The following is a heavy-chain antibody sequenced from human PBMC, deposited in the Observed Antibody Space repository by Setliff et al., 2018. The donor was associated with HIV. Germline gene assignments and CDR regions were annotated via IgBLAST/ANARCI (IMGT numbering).Heavy chain of an antibody. Sequence: SETLSLTCTVSGGSVGSGSYYWSWIRQPPGKGLEWIGYIYYSGNTNYNPSLKSRVTLSIDTSKNQFSLNLHSVTAADTAVYYGARDPPGYGDSNDFWGQGTLVTVSS. CDR3: ARDPPGYGDSNDF. D-gene: IGHD4-17*01. CDR1: GGSVGSGSYY. J-gene: IGHJ4*02. CDR2: IYYSGNT. V-gene: IGHV4-61*01.